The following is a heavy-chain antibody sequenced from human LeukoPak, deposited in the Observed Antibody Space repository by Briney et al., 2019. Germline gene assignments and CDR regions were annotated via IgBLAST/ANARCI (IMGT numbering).Heavy chain of an antibody. CDR3: ASYYYDSSGFFDY. V-gene: IGHV1-69*02. Sequence: AVKVSVKPCGGTVSSYPFCWVRQAPGQGLEWMGRIIPILGIANYAQKFQGRVTTTADKSKSTAYMELSSLRSEDTAVYYCASYYYDSSGFFDYWGQGTLVTVSS. J-gene: IGHJ4*02. CDR1: GGTVSSYP. CDR2: IIPILGIA. D-gene: IGHD3-22*01.